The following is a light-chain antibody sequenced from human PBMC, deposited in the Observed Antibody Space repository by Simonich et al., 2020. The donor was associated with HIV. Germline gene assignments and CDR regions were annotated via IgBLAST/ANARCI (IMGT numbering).Light chain of an antibody. CDR2: WAS. CDR3: QQYNNWPPGDP. J-gene: IGKJ3*01. CDR1: QSVLYSSNNKNY. V-gene: IGKV4-1*01. Sequence: DIVMTQSPDSLAVSLGERATVNCKSSQSVLYSSNNKNYLAWFQQKPGQPPKLLIYWASTRESGVPDRFSGSGSGTEFTLTISSMQSEDFAVYYCQQYNNWPPGDPFGPGTKVDIK.